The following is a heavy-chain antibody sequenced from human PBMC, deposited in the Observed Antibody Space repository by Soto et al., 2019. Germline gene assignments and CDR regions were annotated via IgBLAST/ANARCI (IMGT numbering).Heavy chain of an antibody. CDR2: ISGSGGST. CDR3: AKDPDPYRNYYLDY. Sequence: GGSLRLSCAASGFTFSSYAMSWVRQAPGKGLEWVSAISGSGGSTYYADSVKGRFTISRDNSKNTLYLQMNSLRAEDTAVYYCAKDPDPYRNYYLDYWGQGTLVTVSS. CDR1: GFTFSSYA. D-gene: IGHD4-4*01. V-gene: IGHV3-23*01. J-gene: IGHJ4*02.